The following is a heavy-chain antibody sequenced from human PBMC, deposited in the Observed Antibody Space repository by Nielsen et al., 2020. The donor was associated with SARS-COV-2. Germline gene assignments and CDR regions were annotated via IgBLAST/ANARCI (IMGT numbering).Heavy chain of an antibody. V-gene: IGHV3-23*01. D-gene: IGHD3-10*01. CDR3: ARALVVELGEYYGMDV. CDR1: GFTFSSYA. Sequence: GESLKISCAASGFTFSSYAMSWVRQAPGKGLKWVSAISGSGGSTYYADSVKGRFTISRDNSKNTLYLQTNSLRAEDTAVYYCARALVVELGEYYGMDVWGQGTTVTVSS. CDR2: ISGSGGST. J-gene: IGHJ6*02.